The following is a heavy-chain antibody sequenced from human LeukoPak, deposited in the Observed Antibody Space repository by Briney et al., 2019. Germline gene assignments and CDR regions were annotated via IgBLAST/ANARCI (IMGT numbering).Heavy chain of an antibody. CDR3: ARHALGSSWKRYFQH. Sequence: KPRESLKISCKGSGYSFTSYWIGWVRQMPGKGLEWMGIIYPGDSDTRYSPSFQGQVTISADKSISTAYLQWSSLKASDTAMYYCARHALGSSWKRYFQHWGQGTLVTVSS. CDR2: IYPGDSDT. V-gene: IGHV5-51*01. CDR1: GYSFTSYW. J-gene: IGHJ1*01. D-gene: IGHD6-13*01.